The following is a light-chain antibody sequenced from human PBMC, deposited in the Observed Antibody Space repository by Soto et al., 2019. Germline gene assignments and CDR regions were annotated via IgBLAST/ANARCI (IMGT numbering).Light chain of an antibody. Sequence: QSALTQPASVSGSPGQSITISCTGTSTDVGGYNYVSWYQQHPGKAPKLMIYDVSNRPSGVSNRFSASKSGNTASLTISGLQAEDEADYYCSSFSSTITLVVFSGGTKLTVL. J-gene: IGLJ2*01. CDR3: SSFSSTITLVV. CDR2: DVS. CDR1: STDVGGYNY. V-gene: IGLV2-14*01.